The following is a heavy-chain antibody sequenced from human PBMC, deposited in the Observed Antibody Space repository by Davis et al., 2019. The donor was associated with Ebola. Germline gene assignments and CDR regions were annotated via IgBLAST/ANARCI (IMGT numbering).Heavy chain of an antibody. CDR1: GYTFTSYD. D-gene: IGHD3-10*01. CDR3: ARGLTMVRGRDWFDP. Sequence: ASVKVSCKASGYTFTSYDMNWVRQAPGQGLEWMGLMNPNSGNTSYAQKFQGRVTMTRNTSISTAYMELSSLRSEATAVYYCARGLTMVRGRDWFDPWGQGTLVTVSS. CDR2: MNPNSGNT. J-gene: IGHJ5*02. V-gene: IGHV1-8*02.